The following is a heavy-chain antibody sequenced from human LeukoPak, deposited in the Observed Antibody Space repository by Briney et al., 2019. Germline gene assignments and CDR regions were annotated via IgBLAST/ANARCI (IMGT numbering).Heavy chain of an antibody. D-gene: IGHD6-13*01. CDR1: GGSISSYY. J-gene: IGHJ4*02. CDR3: ARGVYIAAAQYGY. V-gene: IGHV4-59*01. Sequence: SETLPLTCTVSGGSISSYYWSWIRQPPGKGLEWIGYIYYSGTTNYNPSLKSRVTISVDTSKNQFSLKLSSVTAADTAVYYCARGVYIAAAQYGYWGQGTLVSVSS. CDR2: IYYSGTT.